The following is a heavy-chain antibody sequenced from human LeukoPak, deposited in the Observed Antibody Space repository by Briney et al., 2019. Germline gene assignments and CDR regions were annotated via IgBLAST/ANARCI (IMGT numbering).Heavy chain of an antibody. CDR2: INWNGGST. D-gene: IGHD3-10*01. CDR3: ARDRITMVRGVIISSGLGY. CDR1: GFTFDDYG. V-gene: IGHV3-20*04. Sequence: GGSLRLSCAASGFTFDDYGMSWVRQAPGKGLEWVSGINWNGGSTGYADSVKGRFTISRDNAKNSLYLQMNSLRAEDTALYYCARDRITMVRGVIISSGLGYWGQGTLVTVSS. J-gene: IGHJ4*02.